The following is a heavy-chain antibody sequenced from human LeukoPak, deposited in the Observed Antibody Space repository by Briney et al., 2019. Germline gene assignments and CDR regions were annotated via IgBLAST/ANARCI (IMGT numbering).Heavy chain of an antibody. CDR3: AKRPITGDDKSFDY. V-gene: IGHV3-23*01. CDR2: IRESSGDT. Sequence: PGGFPRLSCAASGFTVRNYAMNWVRQAPGKGLEWVSTIRESSGDTYYEDSVKGRFTISRDISKNTVYLQMFSLRVEDTAVYFCAKRPITGDDKSFDYWGQGTLVTVSS. CDR1: GFTVRNYA. J-gene: IGHJ4*02. D-gene: IGHD3-9*01.